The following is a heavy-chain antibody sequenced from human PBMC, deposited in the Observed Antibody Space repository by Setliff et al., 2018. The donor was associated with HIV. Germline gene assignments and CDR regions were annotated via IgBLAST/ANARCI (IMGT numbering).Heavy chain of an antibody. CDR1: GFTFSSYV. CDR3: ARDRPRRIVVATNLPNAFDV. CDR2: ITDHGDKT. J-gene: IGHJ3*01. D-gene: IGHD2-15*01. Sequence: GGSLRLSCAASGFTFSSYVMNWVRQAPGKGLEWVSGITDHGDKTYYADSVKGRFTISRDNSNNTLYLQRHGLRADDTAVYYCARDRPRRIVVATNLPNAFDVWGHGTLVTVSS. V-gene: IGHV3-23*01.